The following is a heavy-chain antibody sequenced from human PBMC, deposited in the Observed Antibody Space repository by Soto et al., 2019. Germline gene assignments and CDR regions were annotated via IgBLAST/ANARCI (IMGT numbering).Heavy chain of an antibody. CDR3: AKALTGAGDAFDI. CDR2: ISGSGGST. J-gene: IGHJ3*02. CDR1: GFTFSSYA. V-gene: IGHV3-23*01. Sequence: GGSLRLSCAASGFTFSSYAMSWVRQAPGKGLEWVSAISGSGGSTYYADSVKGRFTISRDNSKNTLSLQMNSLTAEDTAVYYRAKALTGAGDAFDIWGQGTMVTVSS. D-gene: IGHD3-10*01.